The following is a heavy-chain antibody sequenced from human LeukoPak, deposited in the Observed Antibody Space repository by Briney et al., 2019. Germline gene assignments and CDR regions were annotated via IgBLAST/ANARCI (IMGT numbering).Heavy chain of an antibody. CDR3: ARDVFYFDSSGFDS. CDR2: ISSSTGYI. CDR1: GFTFSRYS. Sequence: GGSLRLSCAACGFTFSRYSMNWVRQAPGKGLEWVSSISSSTGYIYYADSVKGRFTISRDNAKNSLYLQMNSLRAEDTALYYCARDVFYFDSSGFDSWGQGTLVTVSS. V-gene: IGHV3-21*01. J-gene: IGHJ4*02. D-gene: IGHD3-22*01.